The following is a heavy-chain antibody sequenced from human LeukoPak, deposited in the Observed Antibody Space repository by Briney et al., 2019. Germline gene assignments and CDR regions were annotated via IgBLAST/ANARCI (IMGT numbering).Heavy chain of an antibody. Sequence: WETLSLTCTVFGGSISSSSHYWGWIRQPPGRGLEWIGTIYYSGISYYNPSLASRVTISVDTSKKQFSLNLRSVTAADTAVYYGASHPPYDDDSSGYYSGNAFDFWGQGTMVTVSS. CDR3: ASHPPYDDDSSGYYSGNAFDF. D-gene: IGHD3-22*01. CDR1: GGSISSSSHY. J-gene: IGHJ3*01. V-gene: IGHV4-39*01. CDR2: IYYSGIS.